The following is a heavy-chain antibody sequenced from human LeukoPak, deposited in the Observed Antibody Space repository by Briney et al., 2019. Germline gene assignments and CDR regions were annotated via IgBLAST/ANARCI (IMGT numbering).Heavy chain of an antibody. Sequence: ASVKVSCKASGYTFTSYYMHWVRQAPGQGLEWMGIINPSGGSTSYAQKFQGRVTITWDSSISTAYMELTSLRSDDTAVYYCTRVGSHDYSDYWGQGTLVTVSS. CDR1: GYTFTSYY. V-gene: IGHV1-46*01. J-gene: IGHJ4*02. D-gene: IGHD4/OR15-4a*01. CDR2: INPSGGST. CDR3: TRVGSHDYSDY.